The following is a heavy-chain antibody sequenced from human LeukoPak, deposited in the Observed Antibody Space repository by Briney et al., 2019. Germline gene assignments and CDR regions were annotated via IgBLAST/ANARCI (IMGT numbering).Heavy chain of an antibody. V-gene: IGHV3-11*01. J-gene: IGHJ4*02. CDR1: GFTLRDYY. CDR3: ARGCFICPSDC. Sequence: GGSLRLSCTATGFTLRDYYMNWIRQAPGKGLEWVSYISTSGNTMYYADSVKGRFTISRDNAKNSLYLQMDSLRADDTAVYYCARGCFICPSDCWGQGTLVTVSS. D-gene: IGHD2-2*01. CDR2: ISTSGNTM.